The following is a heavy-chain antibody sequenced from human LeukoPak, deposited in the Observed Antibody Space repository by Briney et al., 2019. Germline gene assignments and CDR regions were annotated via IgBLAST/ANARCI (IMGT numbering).Heavy chain of an antibody. CDR3: VLTRGSGIAVASNFDY. V-gene: IGHV3-30*03. Sequence: QAGGSLRLSCAASGFTFSDHYMDWVRQAPGKGLEWVAVISYDGSNKYYADSVKGRFTISRDNSKSTLYLQMNSLRAEDTAVYYCVLTRGSGIAVASNFDYWGQGTLVTVSS. D-gene: IGHD6-19*01. CDR2: ISYDGSNK. J-gene: IGHJ4*02. CDR1: GFTFSDHY.